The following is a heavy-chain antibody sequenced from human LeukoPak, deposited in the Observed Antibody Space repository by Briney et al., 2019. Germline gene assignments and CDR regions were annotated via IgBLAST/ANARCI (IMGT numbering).Heavy chain of an antibody. CDR2: ISSSSSYI. D-gene: IGHD5-24*01. V-gene: IGHV3-21*01. CDR3: ARSDDGYNYY. J-gene: IGHJ4*02. CDR1: GFTFSSYS. Sequence: GGSLRPSCAASGFTFSSYSMNWVRQAPGKGLEWVSSISSSSSYIYYADSVKGRFTISRDNAKNSLYLQMNSLRAEDTAVYYCARSDDGYNYYWGQGTLVTVSS.